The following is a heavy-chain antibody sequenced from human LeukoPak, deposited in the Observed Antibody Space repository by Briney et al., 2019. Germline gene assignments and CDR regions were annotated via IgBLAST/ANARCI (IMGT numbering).Heavy chain of an antibody. D-gene: IGHD2/OR15-2a*01. J-gene: IGHJ4*02. V-gene: IGHV3-23*01. CDR1: GLTFNNYA. CDR3: ATYRQVLLPFES. Sequence: GGSLRLSCAVSGLTFNNYAMSWVRQAPGKGLEWVSSIFPSGGEIHYADSARGRFTISRDNSKSTLSLQMNSLRAEDTAIYYCATYRQVLLPFESWGQGTLVTVSS. CDR2: IFPSGGEI.